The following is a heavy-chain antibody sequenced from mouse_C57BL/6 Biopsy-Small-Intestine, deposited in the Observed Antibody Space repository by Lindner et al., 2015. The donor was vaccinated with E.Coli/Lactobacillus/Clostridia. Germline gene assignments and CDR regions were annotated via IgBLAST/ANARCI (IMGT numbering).Heavy chain of an antibody. V-gene: IGHV1-82*01. CDR1: GYAFSSSW. CDR2: IYPEGGHT. J-gene: IGHJ3*01. Sequence: VQLQESGPELVKPGASVKISCKASGYAFSSSWMNWVKQRPGKGLEWIGRIYPEGGHTIYNGKFEGKATLTADKSSNTVYIQLSSLTSEDSAVYFCARVAWFAYWGQGTLVTVSA. CDR3: ARVAWFAY.